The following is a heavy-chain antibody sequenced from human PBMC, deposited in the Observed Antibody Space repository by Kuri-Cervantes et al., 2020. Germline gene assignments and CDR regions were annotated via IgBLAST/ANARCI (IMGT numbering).Heavy chain of an antibody. CDR3: ARSAYYDFWSGYFSDFYYYMDV. CDR1: GFTFTSYD. V-gene: IGHV1-8*02. Sequence: ASVKVSCKASGFTFTSYDIIWVRQATGQGLEWMGWMNPNSGKTAYAQKFQGRVTMTSNTSISTAYMELSSLRSEDTAVYYCARSAYYDFWSGYFSDFYYYMDVWGKGTTVTVSS. D-gene: IGHD3-3*01. J-gene: IGHJ6*03. CDR2: MNPNSGKT.